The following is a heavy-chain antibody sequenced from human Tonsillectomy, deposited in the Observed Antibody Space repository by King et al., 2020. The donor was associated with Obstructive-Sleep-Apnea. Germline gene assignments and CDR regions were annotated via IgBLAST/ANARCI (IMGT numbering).Heavy chain of an antibody. Sequence: VQLVESGGGVVQPGRSLRLSCAASGFTFSSYGMHWVRQAPGKGLEWVAVIWYDGSNKYYADSVKGRFTISRGNSKNTLYLQMNSLRAEDTAVYYCAKEGAGATTFGYFDYWGQGTLVTVSS. CDR2: IWYDGSNK. V-gene: IGHV3-33*06. CDR1: GFTFSSYG. CDR3: AKEGAGATTFGYFDY. J-gene: IGHJ4*02. D-gene: IGHD3-16*01.